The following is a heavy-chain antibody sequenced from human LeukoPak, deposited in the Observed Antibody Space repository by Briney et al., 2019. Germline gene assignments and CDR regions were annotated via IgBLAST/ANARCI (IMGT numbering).Heavy chain of an antibody. CDR1: GGSVSSGSYY. CDR2: IYYSGST. J-gene: IGHJ4*02. D-gene: IGHD3-3*01. V-gene: IGHV4-61*01. Sequence: SETLSLTCTVSGGSVSSGSYYWSWIRQPPGTGLEWIGYIYYSGSTNYNPSLKSRVTISVDTSKNQFSLKLSSVTAADTAVYYCARAVTIFGVVTPFFDYWGQGTLVTVSS. CDR3: ARAVTIFGVVTPFFDY.